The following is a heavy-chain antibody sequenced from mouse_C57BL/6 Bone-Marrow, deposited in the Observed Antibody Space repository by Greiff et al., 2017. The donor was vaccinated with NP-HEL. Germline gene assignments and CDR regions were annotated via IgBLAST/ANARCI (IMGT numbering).Heavy chain of an antibody. CDR3: ARCGKGAWFAY. J-gene: IGHJ3*01. V-gene: IGHV7-3*01. CDR1: GFTFTDYY. CDR2: IRNKANGYTT. Sequence: EVQLVESGGGLVQPGGSLSLSCAASGFTFTDYYMSWVRQPPGKALEWLGFIRNKANGYTTEYSASVKGRFTISRDNSQSILYLQMNALRAEDSATYYCARCGKGAWFAYWGQGTLVTVSA.